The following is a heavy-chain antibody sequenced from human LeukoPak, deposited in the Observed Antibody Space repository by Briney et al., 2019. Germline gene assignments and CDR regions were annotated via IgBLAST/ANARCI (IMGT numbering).Heavy chain of an antibody. CDR1: GFTFSNYD. Sequence: GGSLRLSCAASGFTFSNYDMNWVRQAPGKGLEWVSYISSSSSTIYYADSVKGRFTISRDNAKNSLYLQMNSLRAEDTAVYYCARGRYYDSSPFDYWGQGTLVTVSS. CDR2: ISSSSSTI. V-gene: IGHV3-48*04. CDR3: ARGRYYDSSPFDY. D-gene: IGHD3-22*01. J-gene: IGHJ4*02.